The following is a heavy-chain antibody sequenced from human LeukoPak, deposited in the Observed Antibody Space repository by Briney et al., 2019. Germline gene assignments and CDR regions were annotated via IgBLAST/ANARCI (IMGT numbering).Heavy chain of an antibody. D-gene: IGHD3-3*01. Sequence: ASVKVSCKASGYTFTGYYMHWVRQASGQGLEWMGRINPNSGGTNYAQKFQGRVTMTRDKSISTAYMELSRLRSDDTAVYYCARGPRGIFGVVIRYYFDYWGQGTLVTVSS. J-gene: IGHJ4*02. V-gene: IGHV1-2*06. CDR1: GYTFTGYY. CDR3: ARGPRGIFGVVIRYYFDY. CDR2: INPNSGGT.